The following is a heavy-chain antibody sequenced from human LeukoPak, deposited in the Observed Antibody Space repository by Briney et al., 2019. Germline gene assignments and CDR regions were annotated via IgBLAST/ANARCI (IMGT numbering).Heavy chain of an antibody. CDR3: ARREGMITFGGVIVTPEY. V-gene: IGHV4-39*01. CDR2: IYYSGRT. D-gene: IGHD3-16*02. Sequence: SETLSLTCTVSGGSISSSSYYWGWIRQPPGKGLEWIGSIYYSGRTYYNPSLKSRVTISVDTSKNQFSLKLSSVTAADTAVYYCARREGMITFGGVIVTPEYWGQGTLVTVSS. J-gene: IGHJ4*02. CDR1: GGSISSSSYY.